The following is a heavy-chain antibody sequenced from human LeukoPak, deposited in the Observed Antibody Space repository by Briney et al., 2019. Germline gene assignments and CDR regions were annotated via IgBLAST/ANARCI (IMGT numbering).Heavy chain of an antibody. V-gene: IGHV4-59*01. CDR2: IYNRGNT. CDR3: ARGGAAAGYDC. D-gene: IGHD6-13*01. J-gene: IGHJ4*02. CDR1: GGSISSYY. Sequence: PSETLSLTCTVSGGSISSYYWRWIRQPPGEGLEWIGYIYNRGNTNYNPSLKGRVTISEDTSKNQFSLKLNSVTAADTAVYYCARGGAAAGYDCWGQGTLVTVSS.